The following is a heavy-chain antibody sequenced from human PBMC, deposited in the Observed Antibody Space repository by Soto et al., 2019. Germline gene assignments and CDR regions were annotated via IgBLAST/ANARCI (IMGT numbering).Heavy chain of an antibody. CDR2: INHSGST. J-gene: IGHJ4*02. CDR3: ARRYSDWLPYRYYFDY. D-gene: IGHD3-9*01. CDR1: GGSFSGYY. V-gene: IGHV4-34*01. Sequence: SETLSLTCAVYGGSFSGYYWSWIRQPPGKGLEWIGEINHSGSTNYNPSLKSRVTISVDTSKNQFSLKLSSVTAADTAVYYCARRYSDWLPYRYYFDYWGQGTLVTVSS.